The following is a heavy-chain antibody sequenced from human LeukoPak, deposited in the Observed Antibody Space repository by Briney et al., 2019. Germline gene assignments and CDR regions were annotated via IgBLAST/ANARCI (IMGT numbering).Heavy chain of an antibody. V-gene: IGHV4-59*08. CDR3: ARLIAVAGTGYWYFDL. CDR1: GGSISSYY. D-gene: IGHD6-19*01. Sequence: SETLSLTCTVSGGSISSYYWSWIRQPPGKGLEWIGYIYYSGSTNYNPSLKSRVTISVDTSKNQFSLKLSSVTAADTAVYYCARLIAVAGTGYWYFDLWGRGILVTVSS. J-gene: IGHJ2*01. CDR2: IYYSGST.